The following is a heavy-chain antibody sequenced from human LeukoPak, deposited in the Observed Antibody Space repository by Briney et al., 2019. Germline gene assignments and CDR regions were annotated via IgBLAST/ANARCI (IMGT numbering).Heavy chain of an antibody. D-gene: IGHD2-2*01. CDR3: ARVSSTNLYYYYMDV. CDR1: GGSISSHY. V-gene: IGHV4-59*11. Sequence: SETLSLTCTVSGGSISSHYWSWIRQPPGKGLEWIGYIYYSGSTNYNPSLKSRVTISVDTSKNQFSLKLSSVTAADTAVYYCARVSSTNLYYYYMDVWGEGTTVTVSS. J-gene: IGHJ6*03. CDR2: IYYSGST.